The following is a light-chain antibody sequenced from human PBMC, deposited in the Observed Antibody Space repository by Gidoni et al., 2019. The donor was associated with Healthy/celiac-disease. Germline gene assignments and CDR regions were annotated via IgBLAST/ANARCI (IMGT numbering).Light chain of an antibody. CDR2: DAS. J-gene: IGKJ4*01. Sequence: EIVLTQSPATLSLSPGERATLSCRASQRVSSYLAWYQQKPGQAPRLLIYDASNRATGIPARFSGSGSGTDFTRTISSLEPEDFAVYYCQQRSNWLTFGGGTKVEIK. V-gene: IGKV3-11*01. CDR3: QQRSNWLT. CDR1: QRVSSY.